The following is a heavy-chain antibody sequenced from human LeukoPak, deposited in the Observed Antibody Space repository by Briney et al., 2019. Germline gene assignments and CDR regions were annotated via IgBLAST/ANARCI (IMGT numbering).Heavy chain of an antibody. Sequence: GASVKVSCKASGGTFSSYAISWVRQAPGQGLEWMEGIIPIFGTANYAQKFQGRVTITADESTSTAYMELSSLRSEDTAVYYCARDATARYYYYGMDVWGQGTTVTVSS. CDR1: GGTFSSYA. D-gene: IGHD5-18*01. CDR2: IIPIFGTA. CDR3: ARDATARYYYYGMDV. V-gene: IGHV1-69*13. J-gene: IGHJ6*02.